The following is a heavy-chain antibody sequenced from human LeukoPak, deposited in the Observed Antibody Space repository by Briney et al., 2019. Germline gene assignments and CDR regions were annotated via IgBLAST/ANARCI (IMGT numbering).Heavy chain of an antibody. CDR2: IWYDGKNK. CDR1: GFTFRSYA. D-gene: IGHD2-15*01. V-gene: IGHV3-33*01. Sequence: GTSLRLSCAASGFTFRSYAMHWVRQAPGKGLEWVAVIWYDGKNKAYEDSIKGRFSISRDNSKNTLFLQMNSLRAEDTAVYYCARERGGHDVFDIWGQGTMVTVSS. CDR3: ARERGGHDVFDI. J-gene: IGHJ3*02.